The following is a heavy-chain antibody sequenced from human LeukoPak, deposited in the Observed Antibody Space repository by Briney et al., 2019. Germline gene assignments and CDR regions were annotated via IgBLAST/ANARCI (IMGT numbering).Heavy chain of an antibody. CDR3: AQGGHDFNPFYY. J-gene: IGHJ4*02. D-gene: IGHD2-21*02. CDR1: GFTFSTYA. CDR2: IKGGGGDP. V-gene: IGHV3-23*01. Sequence: GGSLRLSCAASGFTFSTYAMGWVRQAPGEGLEWVSSIKGGGGDPFYADSVRGRFTISRDKSKNTLYLQLNSLRAEDAAVYFCAQGGHDFNPFYYWGQGTLVTVSS.